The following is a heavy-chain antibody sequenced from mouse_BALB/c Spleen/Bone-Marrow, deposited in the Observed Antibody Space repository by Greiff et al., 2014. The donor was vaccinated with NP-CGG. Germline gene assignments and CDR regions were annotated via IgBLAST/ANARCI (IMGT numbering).Heavy chain of an antibody. D-gene: IGHD1-1*01. Sequence: DVKLQESGAELVKPGASVKLPCTASGFNIKDTYMHWVKQRPEQGLEWIGRIDLANGNTKYDPKFQGKATITADTSSNTAYLQLSSLTSEDTAVYYCAREVDYAMDYWGQGTSVTVSS. CDR3: AREVDYAMDY. V-gene: IGHV14-3*02. CDR2: IDLANGNT. J-gene: IGHJ4*01. CDR1: GFNIKDTY.